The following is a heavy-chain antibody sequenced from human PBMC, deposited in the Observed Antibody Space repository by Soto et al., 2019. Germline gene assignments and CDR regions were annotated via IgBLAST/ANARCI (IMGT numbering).Heavy chain of an antibody. CDR1: GFSFSGHW. V-gene: IGHV3-7*03. CDR2: IKQDGSEK. D-gene: IGHD6-19*01. CDR3: ASWTYNSGWYLDS. J-gene: IGHJ4*02. Sequence: EVQLVESGGGLVQPGGSLRLSCAASGFSFSGHWMGWVRQAPGKGLEWVANIKQDGSEKYYADSVKGRFTISRDNAKNPLYLQMDSLRAEDTAVYYCASWTYNSGWYLDSWGQGTLVTVSS.